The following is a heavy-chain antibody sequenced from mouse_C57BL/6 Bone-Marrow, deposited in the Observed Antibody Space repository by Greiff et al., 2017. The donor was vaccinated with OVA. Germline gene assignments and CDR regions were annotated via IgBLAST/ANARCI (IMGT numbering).Heavy chain of an antibody. D-gene: IGHD1-1*01. V-gene: IGHV6-3*01. CDR2: IRLKSDNYAT. J-gene: IGHJ4*01. CDR1: GFTFSNYW. CDR3: TCPYYYGSSYDAMDY. Sequence: EVKVVESGGGLVQPGGSMKLSCVASGFTFSNYWMNWVRQSPEKGLEWVAQIRLKSDNYATHYAESVKGRFTISRDDSKSSVYLQMNNLRAEDTGIYYCTCPYYYGSSYDAMDYWGQGTSVTVSS.